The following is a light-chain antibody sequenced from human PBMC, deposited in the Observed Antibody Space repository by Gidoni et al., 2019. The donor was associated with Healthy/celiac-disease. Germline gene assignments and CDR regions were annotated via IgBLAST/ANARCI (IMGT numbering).Light chain of an antibody. J-gene: IGKJ4*01. Sequence: EIVMTQSPATLSVSPGERATLSCRASQSVSSNLAWYQQKPGQAPRLLIYGASTRATGIPARFSGSGSGTEFTLTISSLQSEDFAVYYCQQYNNWPIFGGGTKVKIK. CDR2: GAS. V-gene: IGKV3-15*01. CDR3: QQYNNWPI. CDR1: QSVSSN.